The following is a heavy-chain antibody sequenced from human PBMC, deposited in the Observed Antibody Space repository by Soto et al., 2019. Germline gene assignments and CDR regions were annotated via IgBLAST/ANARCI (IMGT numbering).Heavy chain of an antibody. CDR3: ARDNGAYDYVWGSYRAYFDY. Sequence: SVKVSCKASGGTFSSYAISWVRQAPGQGLEWMGGIIPIFGTANYAQKFQGRVTITADESTSTAYMELSSLRSEDTAVYYCARDNGAYDYVWGSYRAYFDYWGQGTLVTVSS. D-gene: IGHD3-16*02. J-gene: IGHJ4*02. CDR1: GGTFSSYA. CDR2: IIPIFGTA. V-gene: IGHV1-69*13.